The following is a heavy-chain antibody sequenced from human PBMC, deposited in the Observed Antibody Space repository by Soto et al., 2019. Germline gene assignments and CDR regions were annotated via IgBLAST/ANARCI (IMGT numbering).Heavy chain of an antibody. CDR3: ARHLATPGTHSGMDV. CDR2: IYPGDSDT. D-gene: IGHD6-13*01. V-gene: IGHV5-51*01. Sequence: GEALKISCKGSGYSFTSYWIGWVRQMPGKGLEWMGIIYPGDSDTRYSPSFQGQVTISADKSISTAYLQWSSLKASDTAIYYCARHLATPGTHSGMDVWGQGTTVTVSS. CDR1: GYSFTSYW. J-gene: IGHJ6*02.